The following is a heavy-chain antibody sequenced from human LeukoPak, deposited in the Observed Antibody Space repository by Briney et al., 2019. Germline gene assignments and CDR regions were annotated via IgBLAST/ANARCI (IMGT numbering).Heavy chain of an antibody. CDR3: ARDGTYYDFWSGPGKAFDI. V-gene: IGHV3-7*01. D-gene: IGHD3-3*01. J-gene: IGHJ3*02. Sequence: GGSLRLSCAASGFIFTDYWMNWVRQAPGKGLEWVAMIKYDGIDKKYLDSVKGRFTISRDNAKSTLYLQMNSLRAEDTAVYYCARDGTYYDFWSGPGKAFDIWGQGTMVTVSS. CDR2: IKYDGIDK. CDR1: GFIFTDYW.